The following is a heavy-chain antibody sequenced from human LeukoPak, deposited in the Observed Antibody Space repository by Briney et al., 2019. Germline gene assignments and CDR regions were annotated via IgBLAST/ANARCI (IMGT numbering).Heavy chain of an antibody. CDR3: ASAATFSVDY. V-gene: IGHV4-39*01. Sequence: SETLSLTCTVSGGSVSSSFYYWGWIRQPPGKGLEWIGSLYYSGSTHYNPSLKSRVTMSVDTSKNQFSLNLSSVTAADTVVFFCASAATFSVDYWGQGTLVTVSS. J-gene: IGHJ4*02. CDR1: GGSVSSSFYY. CDR2: LYYSGST. D-gene: IGHD2-15*01.